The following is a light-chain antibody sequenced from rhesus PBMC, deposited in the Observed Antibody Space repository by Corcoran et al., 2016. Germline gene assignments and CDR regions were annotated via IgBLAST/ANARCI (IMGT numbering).Light chain of an antibody. CDR1: QGISSW. J-gene: IGKJ2*01. CDR3: QQYNSAPYS. Sequence: DIQMTQSPSSLSASVGDRVTITCRASQGISSWLAWYQQKLGKAHKLLIYKASSLQSGVPSRLSGSGSGTDFTLTISSRQPEDFATYYCQQYNSAPYSFGQGTKVEIK. V-gene: IGKV1-21*01. CDR2: KAS.